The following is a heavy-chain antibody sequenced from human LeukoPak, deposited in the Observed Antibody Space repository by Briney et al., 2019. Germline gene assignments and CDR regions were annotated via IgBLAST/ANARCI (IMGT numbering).Heavy chain of an antibody. Sequence: GASVKVSCKASGYTFTSYGISWVRQAPGQGLEWMGWINPNSGGANYAQKFQGRVTMTRDTSISTAYMELSRLRSDDTAVYYCATTLDYFDNDASLSWFDPWGQGTLVTVSS. CDR3: ATTLDYFDNDASLSWFDP. J-gene: IGHJ5*02. V-gene: IGHV1-2*02. D-gene: IGHD3-22*01. CDR1: GYTFTSYG. CDR2: INPNSGGA.